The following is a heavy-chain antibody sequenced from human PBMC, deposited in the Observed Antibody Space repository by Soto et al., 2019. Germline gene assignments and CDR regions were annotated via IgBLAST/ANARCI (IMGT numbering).Heavy chain of an antibody. CDR3: ARGNYLGAFDI. Sequence: QVQLVESGGGVVQPGRSLRLSCAASGFTFSSDGMHWVRQAPGKGLEWVAVIWYDGSNKYYADSVKGRFTISRDNSKNTLYLQMNSLRAEDTAVYYCARGNYLGAFDIWGQGTMVTVSS. J-gene: IGHJ3*02. V-gene: IGHV3-33*01. CDR1: GFTFSSDG. CDR2: IWYDGSNK. D-gene: IGHD3-10*01.